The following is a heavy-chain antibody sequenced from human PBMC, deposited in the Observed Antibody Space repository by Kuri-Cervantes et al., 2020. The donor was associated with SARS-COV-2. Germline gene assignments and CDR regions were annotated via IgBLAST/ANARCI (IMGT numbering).Heavy chain of an antibody. V-gene: IGHV3-7*01. D-gene: IGHD4-23*01. Sequence: GESLKISCAASAFTFSSHWMSWVRQAPGKGLEWVANIKQDGSEKYYVDSVKGRFTISRDNAKNSLYLQMNSLRAEDTAVYYCATPAPEYGGNSGGWVFWGQGTLVTVSS. CDR3: ATPAPEYGGNSGGWVF. CDR1: AFTFSSHW. CDR2: IKQDGSEK. J-gene: IGHJ4*02.